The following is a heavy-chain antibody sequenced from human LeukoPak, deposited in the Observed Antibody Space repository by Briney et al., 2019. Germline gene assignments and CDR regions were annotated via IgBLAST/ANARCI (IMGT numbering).Heavy chain of an antibody. CDR3: ARDLGYYDILTGYYSGYYYYGMVV. J-gene: IGHJ6*02. V-gene: IGHV3-30-3*01. Sequence: GGSLRLSCAASGFTFSSYAMHWVRQAPGKGLEWVAVISYDGSNKYYADSVKGRFTISRDNSKNTLYLQMNSLRAEDTAVYYCARDLGYYDILTGYYSGYYYYGMVVWGQGTTVTVSS. CDR2: ISYDGSNK. CDR1: GFTFSSYA. D-gene: IGHD3-9*01.